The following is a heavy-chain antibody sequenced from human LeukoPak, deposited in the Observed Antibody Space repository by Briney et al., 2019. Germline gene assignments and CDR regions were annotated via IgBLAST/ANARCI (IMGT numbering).Heavy chain of an antibody. Sequence: TLSLTCAVYGGSFSGYYWSWIRQPPGKGLEWIGEINHSGSTNYNPPLKSRVTISVDTSKNQFSLKPSSVTAADTAVYYCARGRPHDYWGQGTLVTVSS. V-gene: IGHV4-34*09. J-gene: IGHJ4*02. CDR3: ARGRPHDY. CDR1: GGSFSGYY. CDR2: INHSGST.